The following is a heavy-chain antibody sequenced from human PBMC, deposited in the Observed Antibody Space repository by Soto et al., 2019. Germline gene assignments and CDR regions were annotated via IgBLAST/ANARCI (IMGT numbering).Heavy chain of an antibody. D-gene: IGHD3-10*01. CDR2: INPNSGGT. V-gene: IGHV1-2*04. J-gene: IGHJ6*02. CDR1: GYTFTGYY. Sequence: ASVKVSCKASGYTFTGYYMHWVRQAPGQGLEWMGWINPNSGGTNYAQKFQGWVTMTRDTSISTAYMELSRLRSDDTAVYYCARENYYGSGSSHDYHHYRLAVWGQGTTVTSP. CDR3: ARENYYGSGSSHDYHHYRLAV.